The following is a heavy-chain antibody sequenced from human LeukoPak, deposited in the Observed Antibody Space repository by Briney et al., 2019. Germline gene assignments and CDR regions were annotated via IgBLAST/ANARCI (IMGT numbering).Heavy chain of an antibody. CDR1: GFAFDDYA. CDR2: ISWNSGSI. D-gene: IGHD4-23*01. Sequence: PGRSLRLSCAASGFAFDDYAMHWVRHAPGKGLEWVSGISWNSGSIGYADSVKGRFTISRDNAKNSLYLQMNSLRAEDMALYYCAKGSVTVVTSTAIDYWGQGTLVTVSS. CDR3: AKGSVTVVTSTAIDY. J-gene: IGHJ4*02. V-gene: IGHV3-9*03.